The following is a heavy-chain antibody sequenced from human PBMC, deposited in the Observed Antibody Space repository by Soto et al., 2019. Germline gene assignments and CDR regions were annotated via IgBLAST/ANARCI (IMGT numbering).Heavy chain of an antibody. V-gene: IGHV4-34*06. D-gene: IGHD3-22*01. CDR3: AVSISHDDRSGYPYF. J-gene: IGHJ4*02. Sequence: SETLSLTYAVYGGSFSGCDWSWIRHPPGKGLEWIGKINHSGSTNYNPSLKRRVTISVDTSKNQFSLKLGSVTAADTAVYYCAVSISHDDRSGYPYFWGQGTLVTVSS. CDR1: GGSFSGCD. CDR2: INHSGST.